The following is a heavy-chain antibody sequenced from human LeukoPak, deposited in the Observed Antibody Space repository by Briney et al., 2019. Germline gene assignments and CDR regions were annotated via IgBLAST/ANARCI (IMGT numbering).Heavy chain of an antibody. V-gene: IGHV4-59*08. Sequence: PSETLSLTCTVSGGSISSYYWSWIRHPPGKGLEWIGYIYYSGRTNYNPSLKSRVTISVDTSKNQFSLKLSSVTAADTAVYYCARHSTYYYDSSGHITDGWFDPWGQGTLVTDSS. CDR3: ARHSTYYYDSSGHITDGWFDP. CDR1: GGSISSYY. D-gene: IGHD3-22*01. J-gene: IGHJ5*02. CDR2: IYYSGRT.